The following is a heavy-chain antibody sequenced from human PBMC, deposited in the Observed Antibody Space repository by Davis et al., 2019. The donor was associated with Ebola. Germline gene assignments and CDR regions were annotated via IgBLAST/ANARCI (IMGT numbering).Heavy chain of an antibody. D-gene: IGHD6-19*01. Sequence: GGSLRLSCAASGFTVSSNYMSWVRQAPGKGLEWVSVIYSGGSTYYADSVKGRFTISRDNSKNTLYLQMNSLRAEDTAVYYCAKAAYSSGWGYYGMDVWGQGTTVTVSS. CDR1: GFTVSSNY. CDR2: IYSGGST. V-gene: IGHV3-66*01. J-gene: IGHJ6*02. CDR3: AKAAYSSGWGYYGMDV.